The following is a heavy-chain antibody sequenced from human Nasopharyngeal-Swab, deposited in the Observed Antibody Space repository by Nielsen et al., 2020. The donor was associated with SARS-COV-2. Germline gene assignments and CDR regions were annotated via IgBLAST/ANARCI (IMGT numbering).Heavy chain of an antibody. J-gene: IGHJ4*02. D-gene: IGHD6-19*01. Sequence: VRQMPGKGLEWMGIIYPGDSDTRYSPSFQGQVTISADKSISTAYLQWSSLKASDTAMYYCARHGSGWYGYFDYWGQGTLVTVSS. V-gene: IGHV5-51*01. CDR2: IYPGDSDT. CDR3: ARHGSGWYGYFDY.